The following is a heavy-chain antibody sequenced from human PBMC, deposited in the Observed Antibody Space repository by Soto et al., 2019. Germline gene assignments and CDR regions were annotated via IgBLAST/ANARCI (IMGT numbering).Heavy chain of an antibody. CDR1: GYTFTAYY. V-gene: IGHV1-2*02. CDR3: ARDRTMDA. CDR2: TNPASGDT. Sequence: ASVKVPCKASGYTFTAYYMNWVRQAPGQGVEGMGWTNPASGDTKYGQRSQGTGTLTRYASISTAYMEVSRLTSDETAGYYCARDRTMDAWGLGTTVTVSS. J-gene: IGHJ6*02.